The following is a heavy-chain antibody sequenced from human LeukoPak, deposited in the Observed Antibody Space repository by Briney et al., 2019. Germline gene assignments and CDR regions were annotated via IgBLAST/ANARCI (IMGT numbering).Heavy chain of an antibody. J-gene: IGHJ3*02. V-gene: IGHV3-21*01. CDR2: ISSSSSYI. Sequence: PGGSLRLSCAASGFTFSSYSMNWVRQAPGKGLEWVSSISSSSSYIYYADSVRGRFTISRDNAKNSLYLQMNSLRAEDTAVYYCATYGSGSSSDAFDIWGQGTMVTVSS. CDR3: ATYGSGSSSDAFDI. CDR1: GFTFSSYS. D-gene: IGHD3-10*01.